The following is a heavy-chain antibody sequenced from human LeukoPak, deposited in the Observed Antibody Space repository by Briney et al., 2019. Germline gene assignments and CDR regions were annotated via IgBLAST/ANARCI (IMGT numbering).Heavy chain of an antibody. Sequence: SETLSLTCAVYGGSFSGYYWSWIRQHPGKGLEWIGYIYYSGSTYYNPSLKSRVTISVDTSKNQFSLKLSSVTAADTAVYYCARYYYDSSGYYVTAFDYWGQGTLVTVSS. CDR1: GGSFSGYY. CDR2: IYYSGST. CDR3: ARYYYDSSGYYVTAFDY. V-gene: IGHV4-31*11. J-gene: IGHJ4*02. D-gene: IGHD3-22*01.